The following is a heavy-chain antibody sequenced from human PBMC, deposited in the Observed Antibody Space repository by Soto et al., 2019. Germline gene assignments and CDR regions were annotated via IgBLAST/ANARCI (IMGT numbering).Heavy chain of an antibody. CDR3: ARVGVPAAQNPNGCDP. D-gene: IGHD2-2*01. Sequence: SVKVSCKASGGTFSSYAISWVRQAPGQGLEWMGGIIPIFGTANYAQKFQGRVTITADESTSTAYMELSSLRSEDTAVYYCARVGVPAAQNPNGCDPWGQGTLVPVSS. CDR1: GGTFSSYA. J-gene: IGHJ5*02. V-gene: IGHV1-69*13. CDR2: IIPIFGTA.